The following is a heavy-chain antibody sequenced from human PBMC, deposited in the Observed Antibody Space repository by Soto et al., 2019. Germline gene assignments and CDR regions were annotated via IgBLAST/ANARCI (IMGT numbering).Heavy chain of an antibody. J-gene: IGHJ4*02. Sequence: EVQLLQSGGGLVQPGGSLRLSWPASGFIFSNYAMNWVRQAPGKGLDWVSIVTSRGDTTYYEDPVKARFTISRNNSKNTLYLQVNRLTAEDTAVYYCAKDRLGGGLDYWGQGTLVSVSS. CDR1: GFIFSNYA. CDR2: VTSRGDTT. V-gene: IGHV3-23*01. D-gene: IGHD3-16*01. CDR3: AKDRLGGGLDY.